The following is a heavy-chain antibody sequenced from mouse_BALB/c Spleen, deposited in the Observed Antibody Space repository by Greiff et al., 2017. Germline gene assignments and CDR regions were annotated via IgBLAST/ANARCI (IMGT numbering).Heavy chain of an antibody. D-gene: IGHD1-1*01. CDR2: ISTYYGDA. CDR1: GYTFTDYA. V-gene: IGHV1S137*01. J-gene: IGHJ2*01. CDR3: ARSPDYYGSSYGSYYFDY. Sequence: QVQLKQSGAELVRPGVSVKISCKGSGYTFTDYAMHWVKQSHAKSLEWIGVISTYYGDASYNQKFKGKATMTVDKSSSTAYMELARLTSEDSAIYYCARSPDYYGSSYGSYYFDYWGQGTTLTVSS.